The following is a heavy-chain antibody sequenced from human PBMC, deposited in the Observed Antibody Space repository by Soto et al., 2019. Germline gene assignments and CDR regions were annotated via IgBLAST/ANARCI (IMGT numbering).Heavy chain of an antibody. D-gene: IGHD4-4*01. J-gene: IGHJ5*02. V-gene: IGHV1-3*01. Sequence: ASVKVSCKASGYTFTSYAMHWVRQAPGQRLEWMGWINAGNGNTKYSQKFQGRVTITRDTSASTAYMELSSLRSEDTAVYYCARGGPELTVTTWPHLWFDPWGQGTLVTVSS. CDR3: ARGGPELTVTTWPHLWFDP. CDR1: GYTFTSYA. CDR2: INAGNGNT.